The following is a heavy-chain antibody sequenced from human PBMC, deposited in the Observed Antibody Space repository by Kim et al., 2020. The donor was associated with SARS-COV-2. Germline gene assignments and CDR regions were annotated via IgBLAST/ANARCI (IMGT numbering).Heavy chain of an antibody. CDR1: GFSFSDSW. V-gene: IGHV3-7*01. D-gene: IGHD3-10*01. Sequence: GGSLRLSCAASGFSFSDSWMTWVRQAPGRGLEWVANIKQDGSEIYYVDSVKGRFTISRDNAKNSRYLQMNSLRAEDTAVYYCAKFYGSGNYRDYWGQGTL. CDR3: AKFYGSGNYRDY. CDR2: IKQDGSEI. J-gene: IGHJ4*02.